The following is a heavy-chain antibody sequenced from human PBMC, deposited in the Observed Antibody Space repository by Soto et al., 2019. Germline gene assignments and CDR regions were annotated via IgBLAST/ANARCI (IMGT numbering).Heavy chain of an antibody. V-gene: IGHV1-8*01. CDR1: GYTFTSYD. D-gene: IGHD3-16*01. J-gene: IGHJ3*02. CDR2: MNPNSGNT. Sequence: ASVKVSCKASGYTFTSYDINWVRQATGQGLEWMGWMNPNSGNTGYAQKFQGRVTMTRNTSISTAYMELSSLRSEDTAVYYCARGLRPVGAFDIWGKGTMATVSS. CDR3: ARGLRPVGAFDI.